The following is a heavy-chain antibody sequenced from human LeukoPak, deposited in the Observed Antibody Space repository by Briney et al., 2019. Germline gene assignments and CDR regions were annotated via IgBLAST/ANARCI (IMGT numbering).Heavy chain of an antibody. CDR1: GLSFDDYA. V-gene: IGHV3-9*01. CDR2: IGWNSVNI. CDR3: AKGLSLEGGSTRKNNWFDA. Sequence: GRSLRLSCAASGLSFDDYAMHWVQQVPGKGLDWVSGIGWNSVNIGYVDSVKGRFTISRDNAKNSLYLQMNSLRVDDTALYFCAKGLSLEGGSTRKNNWFDAWGQGTVVIVSS. J-gene: IGHJ5*02. D-gene: IGHD1-14*01.